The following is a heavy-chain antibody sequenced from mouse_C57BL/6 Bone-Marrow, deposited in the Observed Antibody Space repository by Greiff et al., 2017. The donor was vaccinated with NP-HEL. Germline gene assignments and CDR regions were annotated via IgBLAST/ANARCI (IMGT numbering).Heavy chain of an antibody. D-gene: IGHD1-1*01. CDR3: AREGYYYGSSEYFDV. CDR1: GYTFTSYW. J-gene: IGHJ1*03. Sequence: QVQLQQPGAELVRPGTSVKLSCKASGYTFTSYWMHWVKQRPGQGLEWIGVIDPSDSYTNYNQKFKGKATLTVDTSSSTAYMQLSSLTSEDSAVYYCAREGYYYGSSEYFDVWGTGTTVTVSS. CDR2: IDPSDSYT. V-gene: IGHV1-59*01.